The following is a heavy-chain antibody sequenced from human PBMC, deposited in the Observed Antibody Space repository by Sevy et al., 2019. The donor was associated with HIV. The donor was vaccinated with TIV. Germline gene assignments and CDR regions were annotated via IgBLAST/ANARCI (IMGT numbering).Heavy chain of an antibody. J-gene: IGHJ4*02. V-gene: IGHV3-7*01. CDR2: IKQDGSEK. D-gene: IGHD5-18*01. CDR3: VREGVGGYSYGFDY. CDR1: GFTFSSYW. Sequence: GGSLRLSCAASGFTFSSYWMSWVRQAPGKGLEWVANIKQDGSEKYYVDSVKGRFTISRDNAKNSLYLQMNSLRAEDTAVYYCVREGVGGYSYGFDYWGQGTLVTVSS.